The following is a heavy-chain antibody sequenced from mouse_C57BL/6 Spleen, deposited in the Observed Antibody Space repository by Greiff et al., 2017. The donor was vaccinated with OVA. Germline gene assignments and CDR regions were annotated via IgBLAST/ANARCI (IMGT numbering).Heavy chain of an antibody. J-gene: IGHJ1*03. CDR1: GYTFTSYW. V-gene: IGHV1-59*01. CDR2: IDPSDSYT. D-gene: IGHD1-1*01. CDR3: ARGYYGSSRYWYFDV. Sequence: QVQLQQPGAELVRPGTSVKLSCKASGYTFTSYWMHWVKQRPGQGLEWIGVIDPSDSYTNYNQKFKGKATLTVDTSSSTAYMQLSSLTSEDSAVYYCARGYYGSSRYWYFDVWGTGTTVTVSS.